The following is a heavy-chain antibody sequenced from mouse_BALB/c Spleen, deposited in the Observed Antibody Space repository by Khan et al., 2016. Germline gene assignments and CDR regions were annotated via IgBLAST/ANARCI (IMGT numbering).Heavy chain of an antibody. CDR2: IYPSDIYT. J-gene: IGHJ3*01. Sequence: QVQLQQPGAELVRPGASVKLSCKAAGYTFTSYWINWMKQRPGQGLEWIGNIYPSDIYTNYNQKFKDKATLTVDKSSSTAYMQLSSPTSEDSAIYYGTRGASTMIRGFAYWGQGTLVTVSA. V-gene: IGHV1-69*02. CDR3: TRGASTMIRGFAY. CDR1: GYTFTSYW. D-gene: IGHD2-4*01.